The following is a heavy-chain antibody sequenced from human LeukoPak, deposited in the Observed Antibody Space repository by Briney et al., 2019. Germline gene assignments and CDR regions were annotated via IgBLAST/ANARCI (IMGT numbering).Heavy chain of an antibody. CDR1: GVSISSYY. Sequence: SETLSLTCTVSGVSISSYYWTWIRQPAGKGLEWIGGIFTSGNTKYNPSLQSRLTMSIDTSTNQFSMKLSSVTAADTAVYYCASHVIGGAYSWGQGALVTVS. CDR2: IFTSGNT. D-gene: IGHD3-16*02. V-gene: IGHV4-4*07. J-gene: IGHJ4*02. CDR3: ASHVIGGAYS.